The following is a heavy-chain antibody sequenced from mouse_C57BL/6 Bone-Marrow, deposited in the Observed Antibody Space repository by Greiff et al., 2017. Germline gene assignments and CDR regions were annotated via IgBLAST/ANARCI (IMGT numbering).Heavy chain of an antibody. CDR1: EYEFPSHD. J-gene: IGHJ3*01. D-gene: IGHD2-4*01. Sequence: EVKLMESGGGLVQPGESLKLSCESNEYEFPSHDMSWVRKTPEKRLELVAAINSDGGSTYYPDTMEGRFIISRDNTKKTLYLQMSRLRSEDTALYYCARQGDYDPAWFAYWGQGTLVTVSA. CDR2: INSDGGST. CDR3: ARQGDYDPAWFAY. V-gene: IGHV5-2*01.